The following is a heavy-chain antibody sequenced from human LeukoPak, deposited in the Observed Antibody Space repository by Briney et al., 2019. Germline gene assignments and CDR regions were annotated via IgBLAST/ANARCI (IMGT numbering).Heavy chain of an antibody. V-gene: IGHV3-11*01. CDR2: ISSSGSTI. J-gene: IGHJ3*02. Sequence: PGGSLRLSCAASGFTFSDYYMSWIRQAPGKGLEWVSYISSSGSTIYYADSVKGRFTISRDNAKNSLYLQMNSLRAEDTAVYYCARLRTWLQYQHAFDIWGQGTMVTVSS. D-gene: IGHD5-24*01. CDR1: GFTFSDYY. CDR3: ARLRTWLQYQHAFDI.